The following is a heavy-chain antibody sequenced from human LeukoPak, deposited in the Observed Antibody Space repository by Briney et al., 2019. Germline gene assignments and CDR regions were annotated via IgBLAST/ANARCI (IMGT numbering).Heavy chain of an antibody. D-gene: IGHD2-15*01. Sequence: PGGSLRLSCAASGFTFSNYNMNWVRQAPGKGLEWVAYITLSRSTIYYADSVKGRFTISRDNAKNSLSLQMNSLRDEDTAVYYCCSGIHYGGVWGFDYWGQGSLVTVSS. V-gene: IGHV3-48*02. CDR2: ITLSRSTI. J-gene: IGHJ4*02. CDR1: GFTFSNYN. CDR3: CSGIHYGGVWGFDY.